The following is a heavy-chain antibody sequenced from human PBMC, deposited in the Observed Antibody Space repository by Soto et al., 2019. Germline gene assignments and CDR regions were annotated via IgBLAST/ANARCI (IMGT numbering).Heavy chain of an antibody. J-gene: IGHJ4*02. CDR2: INAGYGNT. V-gene: IGHV1-3*01. CDR1: GYTFSSYA. CDR3: ARDTGDGTFDF. Sequence: QVHLVQSGAEVRKPGASVKVSCKASGYTFSSYAMHWVRQAPGQRLEWMGWINAGYGNTKSSQKFQDRVTISRVTSASTAYMELTSLRSEDTAVYYCARDTGDGTFDFWGQGTLVTVSS. D-gene: IGHD7-27*01.